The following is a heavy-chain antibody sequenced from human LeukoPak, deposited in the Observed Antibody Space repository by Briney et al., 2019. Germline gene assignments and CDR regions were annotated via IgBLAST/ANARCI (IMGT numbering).Heavy chain of an antibody. J-gene: IGHJ3*02. CDR1: KFAFSSYA. V-gene: IGHV3-23*01. CDR3: GKNRYSGSLSPFDI. Sequence: GGSLRLSCAASKFAFSSYAMRWVRQAPGEGLEWVSAISGGGGNTFYADSVNGRFTISRDNSKNTLYVQMNRLRAEDTAVYYCGKNRYSGSLSPFDIWGQGTMVTVSS. CDR2: ISGGGGNT. D-gene: IGHD1-26*01.